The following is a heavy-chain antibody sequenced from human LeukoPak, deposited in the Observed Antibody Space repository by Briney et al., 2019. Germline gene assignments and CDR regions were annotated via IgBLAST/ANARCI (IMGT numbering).Heavy chain of an antibody. CDR2: IYHSGTT. J-gene: IGHJ5*02. CDR3: AKMSASSNWFDP. Sequence: SQTLSLTCAVSGGSMSNGGYSWSWIRQPPGKGLGFIGYIYHSGTTYYMPSLKSRVTISVDRSKNQLSLKLKSVTAADTAVYYCAKMSASSNWFDPWGQGTLVTVSS. D-gene: IGHD6-6*01. V-gene: IGHV4-30-2*01. CDR1: GGSMSNGGYS.